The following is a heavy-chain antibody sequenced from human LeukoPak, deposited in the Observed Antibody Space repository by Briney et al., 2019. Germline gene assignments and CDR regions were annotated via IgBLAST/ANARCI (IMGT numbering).Heavy chain of an antibody. Sequence: GASVKVSCKASGYTFTGYYMHWVRQAPGQGLEWMGRINPNGGGTNYAQKFQGRVTMTRDTSISTAYMELSRLRSDDTAVYYCARDLYYYDPSGDYWGQGTLVTVSS. V-gene: IGHV1-2*06. J-gene: IGHJ4*02. CDR3: ARDLYYYDPSGDY. CDR1: GYTFTGYY. CDR2: INPNGGGT. D-gene: IGHD3-22*01.